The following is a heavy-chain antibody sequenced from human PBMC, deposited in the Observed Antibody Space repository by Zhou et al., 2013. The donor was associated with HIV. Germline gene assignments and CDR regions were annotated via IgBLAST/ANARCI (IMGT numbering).Heavy chain of an antibody. CDR3: ARSTYGNVEVPLGYP. CDR1: GYTLSGFG. Sequence: QVQLVQSGAEVKRPGASVKVSCKASGYTLSGFGISWVRQAPGQGLEWMGWISSYRGHTNYAQKLQGRVSVTTDTSTNTAYMELRGLRADDTAVYYCARSTYGNVEVPLGYPGVQGTL. J-gene: IGHJ4*02. D-gene: IGHD3-16*01. V-gene: IGHV1-18*01. CDR2: ISSYRGHT.